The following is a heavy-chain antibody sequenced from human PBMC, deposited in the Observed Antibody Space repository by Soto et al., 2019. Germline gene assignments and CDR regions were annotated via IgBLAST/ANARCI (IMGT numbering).Heavy chain of an antibody. V-gene: IGHV3-23*01. CDR3: ESSSSGLDAFDI. CDR2: ISGSGGST. Sequence: GGSLRLSCAASGFTFSSYAMSWVRQAPGKGLEWVSAISGSGGSTYYADSVKGRFTISIDNSKNTLYLQMNSLRAEDTAVYYCESSSSGLDAFDIWGQRTMVTVSS. J-gene: IGHJ3*02. CDR1: GFTFSSYA. D-gene: IGHD6-6*01.